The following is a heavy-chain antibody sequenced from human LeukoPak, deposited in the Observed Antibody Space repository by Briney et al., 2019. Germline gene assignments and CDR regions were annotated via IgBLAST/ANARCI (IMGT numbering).Heavy chain of an antibody. V-gene: IGHV3-9*01. J-gene: IGHJ4*02. CDR1: GFTFDDYA. CDR2: INWNSGSI. Sequence: GRSLRLSCAASGFTFDDYAMHWVRQAPGKGLEWVSGINWNSGSIGYADSVKGRFTISRDNAKNSLYLQMNSLRAEDTALYYCAKSSSYSGYKGDFDYWGQGTLVTVSS. CDR3: AKSSSYSGYKGDFDY. D-gene: IGHD5-12*01.